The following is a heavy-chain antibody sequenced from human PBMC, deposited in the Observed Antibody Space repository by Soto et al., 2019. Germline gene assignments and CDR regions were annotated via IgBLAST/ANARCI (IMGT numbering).Heavy chain of an antibody. D-gene: IGHD6-13*01. J-gene: IGHJ6*02. Sequence: QVQLVESGGGVVQTGTSLRLSCVPSGFTFASYGMYWVRQAPGKGLEWVAVISYDGNNKYYADSVKGRFTISRDNAKNMLYLQMNSLRPEDTAVYYCAKDLGQQLVLNYGMDVWGQGTTVTVSS. CDR2: ISYDGNNK. V-gene: IGHV3-30*18. CDR3: AKDLGQQLVLNYGMDV. CDR1: GFTFASYG.